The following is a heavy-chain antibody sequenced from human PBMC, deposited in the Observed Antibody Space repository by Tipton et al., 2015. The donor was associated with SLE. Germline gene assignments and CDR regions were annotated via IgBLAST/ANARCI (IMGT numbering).Heavy chain of an antibody. CDR3: ARDGGQRVISGTYDFYYYGLDV. V-gene: IGHV4-38-2*02. CDR1: GYSITSGYY. CDR2: INYSGNR. Sequence: TLSLTCNVSGYSITSGYYWNWIRQPPGKGLEWIGTINYSGNRYYNPSLRSQPTISLDTSKNQFSLKLTSVTAADTAVYYCARDGGQRVISGTYDFYYYGLDVWGQGTTVTVSS. J-gene: IGHJ6*02. D-gene: IGHD6-13*01.